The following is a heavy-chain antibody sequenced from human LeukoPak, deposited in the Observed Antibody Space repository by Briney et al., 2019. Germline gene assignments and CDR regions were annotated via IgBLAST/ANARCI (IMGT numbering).Heavy chain of an antibody. Sequence: SVKVSCKASGGTFSGYAISWVRQAPGQGLEWMGGIIPIFGTANYAQKFQGRVTITADESTGTAYMELSSLRSEDTAVYYCARGKAAAASDYWGQGTLVTVSS. CDR3: ARGKAAAASDY. J-gene: IGHJ4*02. CDR1: GGTFSGYA. V-gene: IGHV1-69*13. CDR2: IIPIFGTA. D-gene: IGHD6-13*01.